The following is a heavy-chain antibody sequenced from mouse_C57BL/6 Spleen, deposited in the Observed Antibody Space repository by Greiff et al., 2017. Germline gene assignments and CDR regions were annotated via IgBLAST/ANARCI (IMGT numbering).Heavy chain of an antibody. CDR1: GYTFTSYW. J-gene: IGHJ1*03. Sequence: VKLQQPGAELVRPGSSVKLSCKASGYTFTSYWMDWVKQRPGQGLEWIGNIYPSDSETHYNQKFKDKATLTVDKSSSTAYMQLSSLTSEDSAVYYCARKGTGTDWYFDVWGTGTTVTVSS. CDR3: ARKGTGTDWYFDV. V-gene: IGHV1-61*01. D-gene: IGHD4-1*01. CDR2: IYPSDSET.